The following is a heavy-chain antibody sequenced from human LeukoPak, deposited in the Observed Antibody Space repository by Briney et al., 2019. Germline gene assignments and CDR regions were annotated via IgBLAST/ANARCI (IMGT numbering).Heavy chain of an antibody. V-gene: IGHV3-33*01. D-gene: IGHD3-16*01. Sequence: GRSLRLSCAASGFNFSDYGMHWVRQAPGKGLEWLAVIWYDGSNEYYADSVKGRFAISRDDSKNTLSLQMHTLRVEDTAVYCCARDLDLGRQYCYYVMGVWGQGTTVTVSS. CDR3: ARDLDLGRQYCYYVMGV. CDR2: IWYDGSNE. J-gene: IGHJ6*02. CDR1: GFNFSDYG.